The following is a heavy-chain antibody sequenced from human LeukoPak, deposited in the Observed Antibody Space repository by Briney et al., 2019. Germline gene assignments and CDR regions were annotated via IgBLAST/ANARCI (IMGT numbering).Heavy chain of an antibody. CDR1: GYTFINYY. Sequence: GDSVKVSCKASGYTFINYYMHWVRQAPGQGLEWMGIINPSGGSAYYAQKFQGRVTMTSDVSTSTFHMELSSLRSEDTAVYYCARPVDTASLVNWGQGTLVTVSS. CDR2: INPSGGSA. V-gene: IGHV1-46*01. J-gene: IGHJ4*02. CDR3: ARPVDTASLVN. D-gene: IGHD5-18*01.